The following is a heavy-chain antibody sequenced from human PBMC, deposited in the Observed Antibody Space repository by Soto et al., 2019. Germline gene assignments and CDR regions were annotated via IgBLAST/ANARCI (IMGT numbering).Heavy chain of an antibody. CDR3: AKDRGTGDYGVNAVDI. J-gene: IGHJ3*02. CDR2: ISGRGGNT. V-gene: IGHV3-23*01. CDR1: GFTFSIFA. Sequence: EVQLLESGGGLVQPGGSLRLSCAASGFTFSIFAMSWVRQAPGKGLEWDSTISGRGGNTYYADSVKGRFTISRDNSKNTLNLQMNGLRGEDTAVYYCAKDRGTGDYGVNAVDIWGQGTMVTVSS. D-gene: IGHD7-27*01.